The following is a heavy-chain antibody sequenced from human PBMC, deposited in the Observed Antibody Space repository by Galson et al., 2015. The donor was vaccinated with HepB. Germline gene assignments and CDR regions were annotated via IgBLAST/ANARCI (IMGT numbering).Heavy chain of an antibody. CDR3: VAGPDIAVTGTGFDY. CDR2: IRSKANSYAT. V-gene: IGHV3-73*01. J-gene: IGHJ4*02. Sequence: SLRLSCAASGFTFSGSAMHWVRQASGKGLEWVGRIRSKANSYATAYAASVKGRFTISRDDSRKTLYLQMNSLRDEDTAVYYCVAGPDIAVTGTGFDYWGQGTLVTVSS. D-gene: IGHD6-19*01. CDR1: GFTFSGSA.